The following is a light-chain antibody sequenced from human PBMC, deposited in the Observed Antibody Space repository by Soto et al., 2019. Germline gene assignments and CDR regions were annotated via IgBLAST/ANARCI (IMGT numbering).Light chain of an antibody. CDR2: GAS. CDR3: QQYGSSPLT. V-gene: IGKV3-20*01. Sequence: VWTQSPGTLSLCPGDRATLSCRASQSVTANYLAWYQQKPGQAARLLIYGASSKATAIPDRFSGSGSATDFTLTITRLEPEDFAVYFCQQYGSSPLTFGGGTKVEIK. J-gene: IGKJ4*01. CDR1: QSVTANY.